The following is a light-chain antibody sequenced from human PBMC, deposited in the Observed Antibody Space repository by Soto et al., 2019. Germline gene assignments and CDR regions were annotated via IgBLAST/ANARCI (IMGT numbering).Light chain of an antibody. CDR2: DVS. V-gene: IGKV3-11*01. CDR1: QSVSSY. J-gene: IGKJ5*01. CDR3: QQRSSWPIT. Sequence: ETVLTQSPATLSLSPGERATLSCRASQSVSSYLAWYQQKPGQTPRLLIYDVSNRATGIPARFTGSGSGTDFTLTISSLEPEDFAGYYCQQRSSWPITFGQGTRLEIK.